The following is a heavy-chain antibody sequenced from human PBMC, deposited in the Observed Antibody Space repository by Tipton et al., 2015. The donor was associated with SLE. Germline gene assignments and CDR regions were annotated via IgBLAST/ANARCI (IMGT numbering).Heavy chain of an antibody. D-gene: IGHD2-15*01. V-gene: IGHV3-66*04. CDR1: GFTVSSNY. CDR3: ARQVAFPRSYFDY. Sequence: SLRLSCAASGFTVSSNYMSWVRQAPGKGLEWVSVIYSGGSTYYADSVKGRFTISRDNSKNTLYLQMNSLRAEDTAVYYCARQVAFPRSYFDYWGQGTLVTVSS. J-gene: IGHJ4*02. CDR2: IYSGGST.